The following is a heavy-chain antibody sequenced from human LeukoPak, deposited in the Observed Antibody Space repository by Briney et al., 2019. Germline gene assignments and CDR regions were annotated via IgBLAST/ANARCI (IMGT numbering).Heavy chain of an antibody. CDR3: AKTRNYYYDGVDV. Sequence: GGSLRLSCVASGFTFSRYGMSWVRQAPGKGLEWVSVISASGGTTYYADSVKGRFTISRDNSQNTLYVQMNSLRAEDTALYYCAKTRNYYYDGVDVWGQGTTVTVSS. V-gene: IGHV3-23*01. J-gene: IGHJ6*02. CDR2: ISASGGTT. CDR1: GFTFSRYG.